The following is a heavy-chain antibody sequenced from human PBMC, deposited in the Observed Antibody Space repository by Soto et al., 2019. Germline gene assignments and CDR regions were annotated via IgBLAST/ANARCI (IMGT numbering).Heavy chain of an antibody. D-gene: IGHD4-17*01. Sequence: SVKVSCKASGGTFSSYAISWVRQAPGQGLEYMGTIIPVLATPKYAQKFQGRVSITADESTGTSDMELYSLTSDDTAVYYCARDSTVTNAFEYWGQGTLVTVSS. CDR3: ARDSTVTNAFEY. CDR1: GGTFSSYA. CDR2: IIPVLATP. V-gene: IGHV1-69*11. J-gene: IGHJ4*02.